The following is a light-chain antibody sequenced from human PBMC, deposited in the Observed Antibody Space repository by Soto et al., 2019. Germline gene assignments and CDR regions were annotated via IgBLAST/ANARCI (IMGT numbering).Light chain of an antibody. CDR1: SSDVGGYNY. V-gene: IGLV2-14*01. CDR2: DVN. CDR3: SSYTGSSTLL. J-gene: IGLJ3*02. Sequence: QSVLTQPASVSGSPGQSITISCSGTSSDVGGYNYVSWYQQYPVKAPKLIIYDVNNRPPGVSNRFSGSKSGNTASLTISWLQADDEADYYCSSYTGSSTLLFGGGTKLTVL.